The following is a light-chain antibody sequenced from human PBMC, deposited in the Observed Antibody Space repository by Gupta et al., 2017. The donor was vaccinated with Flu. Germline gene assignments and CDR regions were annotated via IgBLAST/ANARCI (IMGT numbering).Light chain of an antibody. V-gene: IGLV3-1*01. CDR3: QAFYTFTVSVV. J-gene: IGLJ2*01. Sequence: GQAPLLFIYQDTQRPAGIPERFSGSPFGNTATLTISWTESFDAADYYCQAFYTFTVSVVFGVGTKLTVL. CDR2: QDT.